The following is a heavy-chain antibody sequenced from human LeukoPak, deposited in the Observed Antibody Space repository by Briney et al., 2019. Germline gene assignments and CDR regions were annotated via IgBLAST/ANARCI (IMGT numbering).Heavy chain of an antibody. J-gene: IGHJ4*02. CDR2: ISYDGSNK. CDR1: GFTFSSYA. V-gene: IGHV3-30*01. CDR3: ARGGSYLGGGGYYFDY. D-gene: IGHD1-26*01. Sequence: GRSLRLSCAASGFTFSSYAMHWVRQAPGKGLEWVAVISYDGSNKYYADSVKGRFTISRDNSKNTLYLQMNSLRAEDTAVYYCARGGSYLGGGGYYFDYWGQGTLVTVSS.